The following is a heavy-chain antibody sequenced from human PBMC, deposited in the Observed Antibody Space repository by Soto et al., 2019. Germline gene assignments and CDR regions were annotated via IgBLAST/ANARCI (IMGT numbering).Heavy chain of an antibody. Sequence: QLQLQESGPGLVKPSETLSLTCTVSGGSISSSSYYWGWIRQPPGKGLEWIGSIYYSGSTYYNPSLKSRVTISVETSKNQFSLKLSSVTAADTAVYYCARQYSSSWYYHYWGQGTLVPVSS. V-gene: IGHV4-39*01. D-gene: IGHD6-13*01. CDR2: IYYSGST. CDR1: GGSISSSSYY. CDR3: ARQYSSSWYYHY. J-gene: IGHJ4*02.